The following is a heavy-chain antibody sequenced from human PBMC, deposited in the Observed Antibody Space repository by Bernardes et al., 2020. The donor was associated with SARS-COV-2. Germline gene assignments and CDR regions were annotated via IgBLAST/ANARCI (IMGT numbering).Heavy chain of an antibody. CDR3: ARDGGHSSSWYGTGWYFDI. Sequence: GGSLRLSCAASGFTFSSYDMHWVRQATGKGLEWVSAIGTAGDTYYPGSVKGRFTISRENAKNSLYLQMNSLRAGDTAVYYCARDGGHSSSWYGTGWYFDIWGQGTTVIVSS. J-gene: IGHJ3*02. V-gene: IGHV3-13*01. CDR2: IGTAGDT. CDR1: GFTFSSYD. D-gene: IGHD6-13*01.